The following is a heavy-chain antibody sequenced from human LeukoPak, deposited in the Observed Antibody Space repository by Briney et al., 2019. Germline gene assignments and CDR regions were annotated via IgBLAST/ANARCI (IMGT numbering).Heavy chain of an antibody. CDR3: ARDAEMKGWFDP. Sequence: PGGSLRLSCAASGFTFSSYGMHWVRQAPGKGLEWVAVIWYDGSNKYYADSVKGRFTISRDNSKNTLYLQMNSLRAEDTAVYYCARDAEMKGWFDPWGQGTLVTVS. D-gene: IGHD1-14*01. CDR1: GFTFSSYG. V-gene: IGHV3-33*01. J-gene: IGHJ5*02. CDR2: IWYDGSNK.